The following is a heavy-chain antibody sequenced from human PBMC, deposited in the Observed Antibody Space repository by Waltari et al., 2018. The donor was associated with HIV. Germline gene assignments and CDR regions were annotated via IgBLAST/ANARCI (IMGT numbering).Heavy chain of an antibody. D-gene: IGHD2-2*01. CDR1: GGSFSGSY. Sequence: QLQLQQWGAGLFKPSETLSLTCAVYGGSFSGSYWSWIRQPPGRGLEWIGEINHSGSTNDNPSLKSRVTISVDTSKNQFSLKLSSVTAADTAVYYCARVCIVVVPALNYYGMDVWGQGTTVTVSS. CDR2: INHSGST. V-gene: IGHV4-34*01. CDR3: ARVCIVVVPALNYYGMDV. J-gene: IGHJ6*02.